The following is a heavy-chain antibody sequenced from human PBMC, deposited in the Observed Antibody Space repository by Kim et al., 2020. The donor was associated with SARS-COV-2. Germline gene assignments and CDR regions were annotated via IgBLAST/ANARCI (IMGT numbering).Heavy chain of an antibody. CDR2: IYYSGST. Sequence: SETLSLTCTVSGGSISSGGYYWSWIRQHPGKGLEWIGYIYYSGSTYYNPSLKSRVTISVDTSKNQFSLKLSSVTAADTAVYYCARDRVEQQLTLNYYYYMDVWGKGTTVTVSS. J-gene: IGHJ6*03. CDR3: ARDRVEQQLTLNYYYYMDV. CDR1: GGSISSGGYY. V-gene: IGHV4-31*03. D-gene: IGHD6-13*01.